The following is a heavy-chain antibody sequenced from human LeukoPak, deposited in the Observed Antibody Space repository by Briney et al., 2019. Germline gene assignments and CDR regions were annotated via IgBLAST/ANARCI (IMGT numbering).Heavy chain of an antibody. Sequence: GESLKISCKGSGYSFTTYWIAWVRQMPGKGLGWMGIIYPGDSDIRYSPSFQGQVTISADKSISTAYLQWNSLKASDTAMYYCARASSSWIMTDAFDIWGQGTLVTVSS. J-gene: IGHJ3*02. D-gene: IGHD2-2*01. CDR3: ARASSSWIMTDAFDI. CDR1: GYSFTTYW. V-gene: IGHV5-51*01. CDR2: IYPGDSDI.